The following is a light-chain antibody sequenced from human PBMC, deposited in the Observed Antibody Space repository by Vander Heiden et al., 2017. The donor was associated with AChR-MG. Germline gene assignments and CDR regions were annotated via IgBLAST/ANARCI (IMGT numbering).Light chain of an antibody. V-gene: IGLV3-19*01. J-gene: IGLJ2*01. CDR2: GKN. CDR1: SLRSYY. CDR3: NSRDSSGNQRV. Sequence: SSELTQDPAVSMALGQTVRITCQGDSLRSYYASWYQQKPGQAPVLGIYGKNNRPSGIPDRFSGSSSGNTASLTITGAQAEDEADYYCNSRDSSGNQRVCGGGTKLTVI.